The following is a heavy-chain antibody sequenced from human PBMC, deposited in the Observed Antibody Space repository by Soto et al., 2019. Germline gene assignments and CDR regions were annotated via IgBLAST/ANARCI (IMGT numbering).Heavy chain of an antibody. CDR1: GGSVSNSQYF. J-gene: IGHJ6*02. Sequence: SLTCTVSGGSVSNSQYFWVWLRQPPGKGLEWIGTISHSGSVRYNPSLNSPVTISVDTSRNQFSLSLPSVTAADTAVFYCANQRDSTTYFDYWGPGTLVTVSSGKGKMASDTAMYYCARLEGLQYLLMDVWGQGTTVTVSS. D-gene: IGHD3-9*01. CDR2: ISHSGSV. CDR3: ANQRDSTTYFDYWGPGTLVTVSSGKGKMASDTAMYYCARLEGLQYLLMDV. V-gene: IGHV4-39*01.